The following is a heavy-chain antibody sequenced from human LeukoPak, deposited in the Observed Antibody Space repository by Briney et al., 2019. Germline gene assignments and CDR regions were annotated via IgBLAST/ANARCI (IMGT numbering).Heavy chain of an antibody. V-gene: IGHV1-24*01. Sequence: ASVKVSCKVSGYTLTELSMHWVRQAPGKGLEWMGGFDPEDGETIYAQKFQGRVTMTEDTSTDTAYMELSSLRSKDTAVYYCATAAYIGSSKYYFDYWGQGTLVTVSS. CDR1: GYTLTELS. J-gene: IGHJ4*02. CDR3: ATAAYIGSSKYYFDY. CDR2: FDPEDGET. D-gene: IGHD2-15*01.